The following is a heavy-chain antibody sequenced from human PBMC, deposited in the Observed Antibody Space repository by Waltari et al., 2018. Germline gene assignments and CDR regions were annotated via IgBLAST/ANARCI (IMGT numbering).Heavy chain of an antibody. CDR1: GYTFTGYY. J-gene: IGHJ5*02. CDR3: ARDPSVIAAAGGFVWFDP. D-gene: IGHD6-13*01. CDR2: INPNSGGT. Sequence: GAEVKKPGASVKVSCKASGYTFTGYYMHWVRQAPGQGLEWMGWINPNSGGTNYAQKFQGWVTMTRDTSISTAYMELSRLRSDDTAVYYCARDPSVIAAAGGFVWFDPWGQGTLVTVSS. V-gene: IGHV1-2*04.